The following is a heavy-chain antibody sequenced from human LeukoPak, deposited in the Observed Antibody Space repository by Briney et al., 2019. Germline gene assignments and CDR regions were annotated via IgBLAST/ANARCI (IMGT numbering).Heavy chain of an antibody. CDR2: IYHSGGT. CDR3: ARASSSWYGPAFDP. J-gene: IGHJ5*02. D-gene: IGHD6-13*01. V-gene: IGHV4-30-2*01. Sequence: SETLSLTCAVSGGSISSGGYSWSWIRQPPGKGLEWIGYIYHSGGTYYNPSLKSRVTISVDRSKNQFSLKLSSVTAADTAVYYCARASSSWYGPAFDPWGQGTLVTVSS. CDR1: GGSISSGGYS.